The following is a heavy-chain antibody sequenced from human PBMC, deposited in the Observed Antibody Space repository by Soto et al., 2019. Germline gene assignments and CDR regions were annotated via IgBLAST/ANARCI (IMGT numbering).Heavy chain of an antibody. CDR2: ISHSGHSA. Sequence: GGSLRLSCAASGFTFSSYAMNWVRQAPGKGLEWISVISHSGHSAYYADSVKGRFTISRDNSKNTLYLQIKSLRAEDTAAYYCAKGGPTFLNWFGPWGQGTLVTVSS. D-gene: IGHD5-12*01. CDR3: AKGGPTFLNWFGP. CDR1: GFTFSSYA. J-gene: IGHJ5*02. V-gene: IGHV3-23*01.